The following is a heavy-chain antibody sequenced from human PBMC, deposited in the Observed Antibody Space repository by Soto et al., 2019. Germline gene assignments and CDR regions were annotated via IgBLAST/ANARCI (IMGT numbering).Heavy chain of an antibody. J-gene: IGHJ4*02. CDR1: GFPFGENA. D-gene: IGHD6-19*01. CDR3: AKEDTSSGSLDY. Sequence: GGSLRLSCAASGFPFGENAMSWVRQAPGKGLEWVSGISDSGATTYYADSVRGRFTISRDNSKNTLYLQMKSLRAEDSASYYCAKEDTSSGSLDYWGKGARVTVSS. V-gene: IGHV3-23*01. CDR2: ISDSGATT.